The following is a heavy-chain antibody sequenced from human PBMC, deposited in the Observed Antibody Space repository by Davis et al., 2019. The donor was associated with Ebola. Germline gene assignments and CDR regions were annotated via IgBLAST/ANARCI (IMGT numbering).Heavy chain of an antibody. CDR1: GFTFRSYG. V-gene: IGHV3-30*03. J-gene: IGHJ2*01. CDR2: ISFDGSNE. D-gene: IGHD2-21*02. CDR3: VRDPALVVTGGGWFFGL. Sequence: GGSLRLSCAASGFTFRSYGMHWVRQAPGKGLEWVALISFDGSNEYYADSVKGRFTISRDNSKNTLYLQMNSLRAEDTAVYYCVRDPALVVTGGGWFFGLWGRGTLVTVSS.